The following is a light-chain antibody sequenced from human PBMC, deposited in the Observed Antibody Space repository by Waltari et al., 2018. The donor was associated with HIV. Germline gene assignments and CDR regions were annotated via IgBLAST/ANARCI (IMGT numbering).Light chain of an antibody. CDR3: QQSNNFPLT. J-gene: IGKJ3*01. Sequence: DIQMTQSPSLVSASLGDRVTITCRASQNIRSSLGWYQKRPGRATNLLSSSASVLQSGVPSRFRGRGSGTVFTLSISGLQPDDFATYYCQQSNNFPLTFGPGTTVD. V-gene: IGKV1-12*01. CDR2: SAS. CDR1: QNIRSS.